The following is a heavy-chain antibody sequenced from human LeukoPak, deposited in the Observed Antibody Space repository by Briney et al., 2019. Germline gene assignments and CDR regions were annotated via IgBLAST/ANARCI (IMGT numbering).Heavy chain of an antibody. CDR2: IKQDGSEK. CDR1: GFTFSSYW. CDR3: ARDSSLRYYFDY. Sequence: GSLRLSCAASGFTFSSYWMSWVRQAPGKGLEWVANIKQDGSEKYYVDSVKGRFTISRDNAKNSLYLQMNSLRDEDTAVYYCARDSSLRYYFDYWGQGTLVTVSS. V-gene: IGHV3-7*01. D-gene: IGHD6-19*01. J-gene: IGHJ4*02.